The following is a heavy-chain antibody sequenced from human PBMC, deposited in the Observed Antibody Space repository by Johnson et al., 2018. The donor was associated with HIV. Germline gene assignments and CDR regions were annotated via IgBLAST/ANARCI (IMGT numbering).Heavy chain of an antibody. CDR1: GFTFSSYA. V-gene: IGHV3-23*04. Sequence: VQLVESGGGLVQPGGSLRLSCAASGFTFSSYAMSWVRQAPGKGLEWVSTISGSGGSTYCADSVKGRFTISRDNSKNTLYLQMNNLRVEDTAVYYWARAPWDYGGGAFDIWGQGTMVTVSS. CDR3: ARAPWDYGGGAFDI. D-gene: IGHD4-23*01. CDR2: ISGSGGST. J-gene: IGHJ3*02.